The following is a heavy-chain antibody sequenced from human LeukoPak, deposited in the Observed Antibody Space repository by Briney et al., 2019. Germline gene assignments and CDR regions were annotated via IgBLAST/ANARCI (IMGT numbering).Heavy chain of an antibody. CDR2: INANSGTT. CDR1: GFAFSFYA. V-gene: IGHV3-23*01. Sequence: GGSLRLSCAASGFAFSFYAMSWLRQPPGKGLEWVSTINANSGTTSYAASVRGRFTISRDNSKNTLYLQVNTLRADDTATYYCAKPVSGGLAVTADWFHPWGQGTLVVISS. CDR3: AKPVSGGLAVTADWFHP. J-gene: IGHJ5*01. D-gene: IGHD6-19*01.